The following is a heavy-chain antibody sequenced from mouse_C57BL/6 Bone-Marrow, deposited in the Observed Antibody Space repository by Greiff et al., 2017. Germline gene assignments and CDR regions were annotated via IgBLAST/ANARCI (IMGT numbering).Heavy chain of an antibody. CDR2: IDPSDSYT. V-gene: IGHV1-69*01. CDR3: ARFDGNYWYFDV. Sequence: QVQLQQPGAELVMPGASVKLSCKASGYTFTSYWMHWVKQRPGQGLEWMGEIDPSDSYTNYNQKFKGKSTSTVDKSTSTDYMQLSSLTSEYSAVYYCARFDGNYWYFDVWGTGTTVTVSS. D-gene: IGHD2-1*01. J-gene: IGHJ1*03. CDR1: GYTFTSYW.